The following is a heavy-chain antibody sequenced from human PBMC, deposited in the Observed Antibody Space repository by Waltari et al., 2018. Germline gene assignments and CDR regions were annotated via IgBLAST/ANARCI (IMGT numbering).Heavy chain of an antibody. CDR1: GDSLTSDIYY. V-gene: IGHV4-39*01. J-gene: IGHJ5*02. D-gene: IGHD2-21*01. CDR2: IYYHGAT. Sequence: QLQLQASGPGLVTPSATLSLTCTVSGDSLTSDIYYWGWLRQPPGKGLEWIATIYYHGATYYSPALKSRVTISIDTSKNQFSLKVTSVTAADTAVYYCARQGYCGGDCYSDTWGQGTLVTVSP. CDR3: ARQGYCGGDCYSDT.